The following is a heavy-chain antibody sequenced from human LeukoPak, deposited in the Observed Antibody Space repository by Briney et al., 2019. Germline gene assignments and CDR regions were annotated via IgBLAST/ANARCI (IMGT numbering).Heavy chain of an antibody. J-gene: IGHJ4*02. CDR1: GFTFSRYG. V-gene: IGHV3-33*06. Sequence: GGSLRLSCAASGFTFSRYGMHWVRQAPGKGLEWVAVIWYDGSIKYYADSVKGRFTISKDNSKNTLDLQMNSLRAEDTAVYYCAKADGMNMDYWGQGTLVTVSS. CDR2: IWYDGSIK. CDR3: AKADGMNMDY. D-gene: IGHD2/OR15-2a*01.